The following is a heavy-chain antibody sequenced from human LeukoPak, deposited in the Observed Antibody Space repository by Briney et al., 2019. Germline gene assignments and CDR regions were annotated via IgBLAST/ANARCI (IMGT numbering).Heavy chain of an antibody. V-gene: IGHV3-30*04. CDR1: GFTFSSYS. J-gene: IGHJ4*02. Sequence: QAGGSLRLSCAASGFTFSSYSMHWVRQAPGKGLEWVAVISYDGSNKYYADSVKGRFTISRDNSKNTLYLQVNSLRAEDTAVYYCAKGTGPTEDFDYWGQGTLVTVSS. CDR2: ISYDGSNK. CDR3: AKGTGPTEDFDY.